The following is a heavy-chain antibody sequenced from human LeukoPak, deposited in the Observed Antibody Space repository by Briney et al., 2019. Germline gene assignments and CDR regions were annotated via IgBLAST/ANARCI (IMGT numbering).Heavy chain of an antibody. D-gene: IGHD5-12*01. CDR3: AREEWLRGIDP. J-gene: IGHJ5*02. CDR2: IISSSITI. Sequence: GGSLRLSCAASGFTFSSYSMNWVRQAPGKGLEWVSYIISSSITIYYAHSVKGRFNISRDNAKNTLYLQMNSLRAEDTAVYYCAREEWLRGIDPWGRGTLVTVSS. V-gene: IGHV3-48*01. CDR1: GFTFSSYS.